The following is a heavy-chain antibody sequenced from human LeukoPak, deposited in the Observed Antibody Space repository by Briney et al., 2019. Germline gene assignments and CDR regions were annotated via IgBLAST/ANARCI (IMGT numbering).Heavy chain of an antibody. D-gene: IGHD1-26*01. CDR1: GGSISSRPYY. Sequence: SETLSLTCTVSGGSISSRPYYWGWVRQPPGQGLEWVGEISLTGRTNYNPSLNGRVTMSLDESSNQLSLNLTSVTAADTAIYYCSRESGAFCPFGYWGQGTLVIVPS. V-gene: IGHV4-39*07. CDR2: ISLTGRT. J-gene: IGHJ4*02. CDR3: SRESGAFCPFGY.